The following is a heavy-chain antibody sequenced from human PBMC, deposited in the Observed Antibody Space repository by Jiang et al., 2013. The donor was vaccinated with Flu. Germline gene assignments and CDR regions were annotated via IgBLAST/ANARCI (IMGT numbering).Heavy chain of an antibody. J-gene: IGHJ4*02. CDR1: GGSISSYY. CDR3: ARDRSSSPGSLRY. V-gene: IGHV4-59*13. D-gene: IGHD2-15*01. CDR2: LYYSGTT. Sequence: TVSGGSISSYYWTWIRQPPGKGLEWIGHLYYSGTTNYNPSLKSRVTISGDISKNQFALKLSSVTAADTAVYYCARDRSSSPGSLRYWGQGTLVTVSS.